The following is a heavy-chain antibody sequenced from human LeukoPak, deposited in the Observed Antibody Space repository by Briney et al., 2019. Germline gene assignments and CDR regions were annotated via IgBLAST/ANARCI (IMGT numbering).Heavy chain of an antibody. CDR3: ARVGGTNYYYYGMDV. J-gene: IGHJ6*02. CDR2: IYDSGST. V-gene: IGHV4-59*01. D-gene: IGHD1-1*01. CDR1: GGSISCYY. Sequence: SESLSLTCTVSGGSISCYYWSWIRQPPGKGLEWIGYIYDSGSTNYNPSLKSRVTISVDTSKNQFSLKLSSVTAADTAVYYCARVGGTNYYYYGMDVWGQGTTVTVSS.